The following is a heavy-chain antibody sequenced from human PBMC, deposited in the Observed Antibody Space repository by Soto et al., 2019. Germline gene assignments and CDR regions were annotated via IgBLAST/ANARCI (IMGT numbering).Heavy chain of an antibody. V-gene: IGHV3-11*01. CDR3: LRPYYFDF. CDR2: ISPDGDTV. Sequence: PGGSLRLSCSASGFAFSDYHMTWIRQAPGRGLEWISLISPDGDTVHYADSVKGRFTISRDNAKNSVFLQMDSLRVEDTAVYYCLRPYYFDFWGQGTLVTAPQ. CDR1: GFAFSDYH. J-gene: IGHJ4*02.